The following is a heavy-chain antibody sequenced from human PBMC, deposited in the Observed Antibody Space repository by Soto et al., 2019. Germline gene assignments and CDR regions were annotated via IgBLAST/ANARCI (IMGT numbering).Heavy chain of an antibody. D-gene: IGHD3-9*01. CDR2: ISSSSSYI. CDR3: ARSGILTGYTQEWFDP. Sequence: EVQLVESGGGLVKPGGSLRLSCAASGFTFSSYSMNWVRQAPGKGLEWVSSISSSSSYIYYADSVKGRFTISRDNAKNSLYLQMNSLRAEDTAVYYCARSGILTGYTQEWFDPWGQGTLVTVSS. V-gene: IGHV3-21*01. CDR1: GFTFSSYS. J-gene: IGHJ5*02.